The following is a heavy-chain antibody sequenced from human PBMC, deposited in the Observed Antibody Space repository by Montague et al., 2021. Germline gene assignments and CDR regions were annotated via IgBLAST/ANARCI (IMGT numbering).Heavy chain of an antibody. D-gene: IGHD3-10*01. CDR3: AREDYFDSVNYYYYGMDV. V-gene: IGHV3-48*02. CDR2: ITSTSRTI. Sequence: SLRLSCAASGFTFSGYAMNWVRQAPGKGLEWVSYITSTSRTIYYADSVKGRFTISRDNAKNSLYLQMNSLRDDDTAVYYCAREDYFDSVNYYYYGMDVWGQGTTVTVSS. CDR1: GFTFSGYA. J-gene: IGHJ6*02.